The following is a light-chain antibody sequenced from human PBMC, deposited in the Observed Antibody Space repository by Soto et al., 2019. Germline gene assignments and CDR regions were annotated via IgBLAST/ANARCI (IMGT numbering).Light chain of an antibody. CDR1: SSDVGGYNY. Sequence: QSVLTQPASVSGSPGQSIAISCTGSSSDVGGYNYVSWYQQHPGKAPKLMIYDVNNRPSGVSDRFSGSKSGNTASLTISGLQAEDEADYYCSSYTNSNTRVFGSGTKVTVL. J-gene: IGLJ1*01. CDR2: DVN. V-gene: IGLV2-14*03. CDR3: SSYTNSNTRV.